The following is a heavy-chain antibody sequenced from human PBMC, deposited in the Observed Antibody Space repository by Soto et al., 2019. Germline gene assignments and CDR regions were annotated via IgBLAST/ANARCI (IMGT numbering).Heavy chain of an antibody. CDR3: AREGPYYDSSGYERYYFDY. CDR1: GFTFSSYG. D-gene: IGHD3-22*01. CDR2: IWYDGSNK. J-gene: IGHJ4*02. V-gene: IGHV3-33*01. Sequence: GGSLRLSCSASGFTFSSYGMHWVRQAPGKGLEWVAVIWYDGSNKYYADSVKGRFTISRDNSKNTLYLQMNSLRAEDTAVYYCAREGPYYDSSGYERYYFDYWGQGTLVTVSS.